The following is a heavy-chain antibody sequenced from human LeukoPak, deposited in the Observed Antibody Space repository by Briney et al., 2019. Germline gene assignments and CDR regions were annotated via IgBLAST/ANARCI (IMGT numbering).Heavy chain of an antibody. V-gene: IGHV4-31*03. D-gene: IGHD3-10*01. CDR3: ARSYGSGSYYYFDY. J-gene: IGHJ4*02. CDR2: IYYSGST. Sequence: SETLSLTCTVSGGSISSGGYYWSWIRQHPGKGLEWIGYIYYSGSTYYNPSLKSRVTISVDTSKNQFSLKLSSVIAADTAVYYCARSYGSGSYYYFDYWGQGTLVTVSS. CDR1: GGSISSGGYY.